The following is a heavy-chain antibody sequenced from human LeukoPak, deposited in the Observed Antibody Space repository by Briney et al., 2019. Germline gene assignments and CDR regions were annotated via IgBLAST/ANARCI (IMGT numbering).Heavy chain of an antibody. CDR2: TYYSGST. J-gene: IGHJ6*03. V-gene: IGHV4-39*07. CDR1: GGSISSSSYY. D-gene: IGHD5-18*01. CDR3: ARTTEGGYSYGYFYYYYMDV. Sequence: SETLSLTCTVSGGSISSSSYYWGWIRQPPGKGLEWIGSTYYSGSTYYNPSLKSRVTISVDTSKNQFFLKLSSVTAADTAVYYCARTTEGGYSYGYFYYYYMDVWGKGTTVTISS.